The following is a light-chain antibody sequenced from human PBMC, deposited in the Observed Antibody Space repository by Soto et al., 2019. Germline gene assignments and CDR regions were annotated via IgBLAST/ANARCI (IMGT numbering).Light chain of an antibody. CDR1: SSNIGSNY. J-gene: IGLJ1*01. CDR2: RNN. CDR3: QSYDSSLSGYV. Sequence: QSVLTQPPSASGTPGQRVTISCSGSSSNIGSNYVYWYHQLPGTAPKLVIYRNNQRPSGVPDRISGSKSGTSASLAISGLRSEDEADYYCQSYDSSLSGYVFGTGTKLTVL. V-gene: IGLV1-47*01.